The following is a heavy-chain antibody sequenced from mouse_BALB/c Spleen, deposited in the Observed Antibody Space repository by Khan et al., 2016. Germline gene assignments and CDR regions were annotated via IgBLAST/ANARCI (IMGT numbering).Heavy chain of an antibody. V-gene: IGHV1-69*02. CDR2: IYPSDSYT. D-gene: IGHD3-3*01. J-gene: IGHJ2*01. CDR3: TGGTGYFDY. Sequence: QVRLQQSGAELVRPGASVKLSCKASGYTFTSFWINWVKQRPGQGLEWIGHIYPSDSYTDYNQKFTDRATLTVDKSSNTAYMQLNSPASEDSAVYYCTGGTGYFDYWGQGTTLTVSS. CDR1: GYTFTSFW.